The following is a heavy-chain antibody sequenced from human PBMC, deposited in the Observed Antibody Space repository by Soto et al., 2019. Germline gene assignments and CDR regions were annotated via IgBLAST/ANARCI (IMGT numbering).Heavy chain of an antibody. D-gene: IGHD1-20*01. Sequence: GAPVEVSCKASGGTFSKYTIKLVGQAPGPGLECMGRVVPKIGSINFIRKVQGRLTLTADKSTRTAFLELSSLRPEDTAVYYCTRGGRESNWNDGNFEYWGQGTQVTVSS. CDR1: GGTFSKYT. CDR3: TRGGRESNWNDGNFEY. V-gene: IGHV1-69*08. J-gene: IGHJ4*02. CDR2: VVPKIGSI.